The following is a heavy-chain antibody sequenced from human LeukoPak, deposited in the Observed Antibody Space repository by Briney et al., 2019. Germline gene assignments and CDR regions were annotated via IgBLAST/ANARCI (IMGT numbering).Heavy chain of an antibody. D-gene: IGHD5-24*01. CDR3: ARTKEMATNHDAFDI. V-gene: IGHV3-48*03. J-gene: IGHJ3*02. CDR2: ISSSGSTI. Sequence: PGGSLRLSCAASGFTFSSYEMNWVRQAPGKGLEWVSYISSSGSTIYYADSVKGRFTISRDNAKNSLYLQMNSLRAEDTAVYYCARTKEMATNHDAFDIWGQGTLVTVSS. CDR1: GFTFSSYE.